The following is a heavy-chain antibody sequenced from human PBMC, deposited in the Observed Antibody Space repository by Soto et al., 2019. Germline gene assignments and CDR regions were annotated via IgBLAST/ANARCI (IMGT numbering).Heavy chain of an antibody. CDR2: ISAYNGNT. D-gene: IGHD3-3*01. V-gene: IGHV1-18*01. J-gene: IGHJ4*02. CDR1: GYTFTSYG. Sequence: QVQLVPSGAEVKKPGASVKVSCQASGYTFTSYGISWVRQAPGQGLEWMGWISAYNGNTNYAQKLQGRVTMTTDTSTSTAYMELRSLRSDDTAVYYCARDNRRITIFGVVIPTSANWGQGTLVTVSS. CDR3: ARDNRRITIFGVVIPTSAN.